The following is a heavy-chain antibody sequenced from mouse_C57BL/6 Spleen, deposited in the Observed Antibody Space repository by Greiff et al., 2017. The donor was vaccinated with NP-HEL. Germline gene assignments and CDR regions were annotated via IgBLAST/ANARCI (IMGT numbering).Heavy chain of an antibody. J-gene: IGHJ1*03. CDR3: ARGGVVAHWYFDV. CDR2: INYDGSST. V-gene: IGHV5-16*01. Sequence: EVKLVESEGGLVQPGSSMKLSCTASGFTFSDYYMAWVRQVPEKGLEWVANINYDGSSTYYLDSLKSRFIISRDNAKNILYLQMSSLKSEDTATYYCARGGVVAHWYFDVWGTGTTVTVSS. D-gene: IGHD1-1*01. CDR1: GFTFSDYY.